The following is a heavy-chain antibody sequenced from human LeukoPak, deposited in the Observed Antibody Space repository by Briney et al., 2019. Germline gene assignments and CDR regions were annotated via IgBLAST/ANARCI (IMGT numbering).Heavy chain of an antibody. CDR1: GFTFSSYS. D-gene: IGHD6-13*01. CDR2: ISRSSSYI. CDR3: ARGRPAAPDY. Sequence: GGSLRLSCAASGFTFSSYSMNWVRQAPGKGLEWVSSISRSSSYIYYADSVKGRFTISRDNAKNSLYLQMNSLRAEDTAVYYCARGRPAAPDYWGQGTLVTVSS. J-gene: IGHJ4*02. V-gene: IGHV3-21*01.